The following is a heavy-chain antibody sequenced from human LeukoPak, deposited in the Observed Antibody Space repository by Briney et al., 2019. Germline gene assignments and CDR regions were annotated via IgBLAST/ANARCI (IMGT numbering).Heavy chain of an antibody. Sequence: SLTLPCPASGCSFVHSFMPWFRQSAGKGLDWVAWISDSGSIAYYADSVKGRFSLSRDNSKNTLYPQMNSLRAEDTAVNYYAKGRYYTSSPDAFDIWGQGTMVTVSS. CDR2: ISDSGSIA. CDR1: GCSFVHSF. V-gene: IGHV3-23*01. J-gene: IGHJ3*02. D-gene: IGHD6-6*01. CDR3: AKGRYYTSSPDAFDI.